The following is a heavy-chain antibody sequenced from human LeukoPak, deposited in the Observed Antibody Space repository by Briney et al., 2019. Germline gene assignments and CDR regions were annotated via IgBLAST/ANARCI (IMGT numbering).Heavy chain of an antibody. Sequence: LILSCAASGFTFSGYAMNWVREAPGKGLEWVSVISGSGAGTYYADSVKGRFTISRDNSKNTLYLQMNSLRADDTAVYYCARMVREFYTISYYFDYWGQGTLVTVSS. J-gene: IGHJ4*02. CDR2: ISGSGAGT. V-gene: IGHV3-23*01. CDR3: ARMVREFYTISYYFDY. D-gene: IGHD2-8*01. CDR1: GFTFSGYA.